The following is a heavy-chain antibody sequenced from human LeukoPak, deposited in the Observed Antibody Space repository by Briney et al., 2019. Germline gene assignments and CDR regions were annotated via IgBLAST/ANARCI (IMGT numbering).Heavy chain of an antibody. CDR1: GFTFSSYA. D-gene: IGHD5-24*01. Sequence: GGSLRLSCAASGFTFSSYAMSWVRQAPGKGLEWVSAISGSGGSTYYADSVKGRFTISRDNSKNTLYLQMNSLRAEDTAVYYCAKDVEMATIFSSFDYWGQGTLVTVSS. V-gene: IGHV3-23*01. CDR2: ISGSGGST. J-gene: IGHJ4*02. CDR3: AKDVEMATIFSSFDY.